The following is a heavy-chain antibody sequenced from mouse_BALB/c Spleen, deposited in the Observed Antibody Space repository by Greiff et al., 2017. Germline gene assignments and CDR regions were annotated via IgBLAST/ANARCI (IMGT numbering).Heavy chain of an antibody. Sequence: VQLQQSGPELVKPGASVKISCKASGYSFTGYFMNWVKQSHGKSLEWIGRINPYNGDTFYNQKFKGKATLTIDKSSSTAHMELLSLTSEDSAVFYCGGGGKGGGYAMDYWGQGTSVTVSS. CDR3: GGGGKGGGYAMDY. J-gene: IGHJ4*01. CDR2: INPYNGDT. V-gene: IGHV1-37*01. CDR1: GYSFTGYF.